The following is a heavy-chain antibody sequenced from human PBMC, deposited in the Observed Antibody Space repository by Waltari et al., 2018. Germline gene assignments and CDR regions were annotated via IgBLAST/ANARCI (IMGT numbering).Heavy chain of an antibody. D-gene: IGHD2-21*02. CDR3: AKIRDSYPLIHDAFVV. V-gene: IGHV3-23*01. Sequence: EVQLKESGGGVVQPGGSLRLSCAASGYTFSTYAMSWVRQATGKGLGLVSGISSSGVSTYYADSVKGRFTISRDNSKNTLYLQMNSLRAEDTAVYYCAKIRDSYPLIHDAFVVWGQGTLVTVSS. CDR2: ISSSGVST. CDR1: GYTFSTYA. J-gene: IGHJ3*01.